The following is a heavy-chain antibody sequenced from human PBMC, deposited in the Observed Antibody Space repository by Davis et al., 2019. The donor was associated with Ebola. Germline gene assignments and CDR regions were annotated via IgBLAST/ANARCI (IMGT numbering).Heavy chain of an antibody. CDR3: ARLGSCSGGSCYPTVRTTPPPHR. CDR2: IYYSGST. V-gene: IGHV4-59*08. CDR1: GGSISSYY. D-gene: IGHD2-15*01. Sequence: PSETLSLTCTVSGGSISSYYWSWIRQPPGKGLEWIGYIYYSGSTNYNPSLKSRVTISVDTSKNQFSLKLSSVTAADTAVYYCARLGSCSGGSCYPTVRTTPPPHRWGQGTLVTVSS. J-gene: IGHJ5*02.